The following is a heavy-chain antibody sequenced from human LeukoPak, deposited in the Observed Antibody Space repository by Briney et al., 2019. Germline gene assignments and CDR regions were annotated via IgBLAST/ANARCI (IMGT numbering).Heavy chain of an antibody. CDR2: INPSGGST. V-gene: IGHV1-46*01. J-gene: IGHJ4*02. Sequence: ASVKVSCKASGYTFTSYGISWVRQAPGQGLEWMGIINPSGGSTSYAQKFQGRVTMTRDTSTSTVYMELSSLRSEDTAVYYCARALPTLPLFDYWGQGTLVTVSS. D-gene: IGHD2-2*01. CDR1: GYTFTSYG. CDR3: ARALPTLPLFDY.